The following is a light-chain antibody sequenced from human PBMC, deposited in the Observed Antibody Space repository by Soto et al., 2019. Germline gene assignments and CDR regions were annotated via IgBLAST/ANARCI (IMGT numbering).Light chain of an antibody. J-gene: IGKJ1*01. CDR1: QFVGRS. CDR2: GAS. V-gene: IGKV3-20*01. Sequence: ETVLTQSPATLSLSPGERATFSCRASQFVGRSLAWYQQRPGQAPRLLIYGASSRATGIPDRFSGSGSGTDFTLTISRLEPEDFAVYYCHQYSSSTKTFGQGTKVDIK. CDR3: HQYSSSTKT.